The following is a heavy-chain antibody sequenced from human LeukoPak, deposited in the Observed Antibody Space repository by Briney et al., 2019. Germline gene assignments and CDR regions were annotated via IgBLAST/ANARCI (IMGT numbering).Heavy chain of an antibody. D-gene: IGHD2-2*01. CDR1: VGSISTYH. CDR3: ARLYCSSCNCYDYYFDY. Sequence: SETLSLTCTVSVGSISTYHWSCIRQPPGKGLEWIGYIDYSGSTNYNPSLKSRVTISVDTSKNQFSLKVSSVTAADTAVYYCARLYCSSCNCYDYYFDYWGQGTLVTVSS. V-gene: IGHV4-59*01. CDR2: IDYSGST. J-gene: IGHJ4*02.